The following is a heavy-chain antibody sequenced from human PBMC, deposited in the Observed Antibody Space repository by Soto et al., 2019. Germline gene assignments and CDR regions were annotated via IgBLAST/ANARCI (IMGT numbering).Heavy chain of an antibody. CDR2: IYYSGST. J-gene: IGHJ3*02. CDR3: ARSGSYYAFDI. Sequence: LSLTCTVSGGSISIYYWSWIRQPPGKGLEWIGYIYYSGSTNYNPSLKSRVTISVDTSKNQFSLKLSSVTAADTAVYSCARSGSYYAFDIWGQGTMVTV. V-gene: IGHV4-59*01. CDR1: GGSISIYY. D-gene: IGHD1-26*01.